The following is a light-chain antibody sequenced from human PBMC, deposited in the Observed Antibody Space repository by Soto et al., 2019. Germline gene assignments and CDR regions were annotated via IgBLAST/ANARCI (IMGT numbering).Light chain of an antibody. Sequence: QSVLTQPASVSGSPGQSITISCTGDSSDVGGYNYVSWYQQHPGKAPKLMIYDVSNRPSGVSNRFSGSKSGNTASLTISGLQAEDVADYYCSSYTSSSNVVFGGGTKLTVL. CDR3: SSYTSSSNVV. CDR2: DVS. V-gene: IGLV2-14*01. CDR1: SSDVGGYNY. J-gene: IGLJ2*01.